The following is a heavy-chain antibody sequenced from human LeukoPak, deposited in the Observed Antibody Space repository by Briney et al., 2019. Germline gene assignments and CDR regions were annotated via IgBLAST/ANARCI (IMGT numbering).Heavy chain of an antibody. Sequence: GGSLRLSCAASGFTFSDYYMSWIRQAPGKGLEWVAYISSGGSTTYYADSVKGRFTISRDNAKNSLYLQMNSLRAEDTAVYYCARDSSSGWLDYWGQGTLVTVSS. J-gene: IGHJ4*02. CDR3: ARDSSSGWLDY. CDR1: GFTFSDYY. CDR2: ISSGGSTT. D-gene: IGHD6-19*01. V-gene: IGHV3-11*01.